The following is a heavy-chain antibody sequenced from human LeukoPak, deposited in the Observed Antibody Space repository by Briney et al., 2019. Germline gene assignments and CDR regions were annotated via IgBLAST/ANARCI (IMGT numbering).Heavy chain of an antibody. V-gene: IGHV1-18*01. D-gene: IGHD3-9*01. J-gene: IGHJ4*02. CDR3: ARDYDILTGYPEIDY. CDR2: ISAYNGNT. CDR1: GGTFSSYA. Sequence: ASVKVSCKASGGTFSSYAISWVRQAPGQGLEWMGWISAYNGNTNYAQKLQGRVTMTTDTSTSTAYMELRSLRSDDTAVYYCARDYDILTGYPEIDYWGQGTLVTVSS.